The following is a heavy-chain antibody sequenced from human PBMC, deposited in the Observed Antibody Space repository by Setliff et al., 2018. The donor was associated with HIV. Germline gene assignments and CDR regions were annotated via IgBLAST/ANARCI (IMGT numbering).Heavy chain of an antibody. Sequence: PGESLKISCQGSGYSFTSYWIAWVRQMPGKGLEWMGIIYPGDSDTRYSPSFQGQVTISADKSISTAYLQWRSLQASDTAVYYCARRTRRRGSSYGNIDYWGQGTLVTV. CDR3: ARRTRRRGSSYGNIDY. J-gene: IGHJ4*02. D-gene: IGHD5-18*01. CDR2: IYPGDSDT. CDR1: GYSFTSYW. V-gene: IGHV5-51*01.